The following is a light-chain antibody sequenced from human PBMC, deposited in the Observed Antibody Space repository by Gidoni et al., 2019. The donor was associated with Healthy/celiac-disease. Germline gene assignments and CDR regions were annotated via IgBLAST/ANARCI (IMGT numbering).Light chain of an antibody. CDR2: DAS. CDR1: QSVSSY. CDR3: QQRSNWPLWT. J-gene: IGKJ1*01. Sequence: EIMLPKPPAPLSFSPVERATPSCRASQSVSSYLAWYKPKPGQAPSLRISDASNRATGIPARFSCSGSGTDFTLTIISLEPEDFAVYYCQQRSNWPLWTFGQGTKVEIK. V-gene: IGKV3-11*01.